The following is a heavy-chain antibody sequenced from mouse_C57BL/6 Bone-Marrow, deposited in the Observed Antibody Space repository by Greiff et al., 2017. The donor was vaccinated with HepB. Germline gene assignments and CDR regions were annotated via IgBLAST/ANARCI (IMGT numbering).Heavy chain of an antibody. Sequence: VQLQQSGAELARPGPSVKLSCTASGYTFTSYGIRWVNQSAGQGLEWMGVIYTRSGNTYYNEKFKGKATLTADKSSSTAYMELRSLTSEDSAVYYCARGYYGARFAYGGQGTLVTVSA. D-gene: IGHD1-1*01. CDR3: ARGYYGARFAY. J-gene: IGHJ3*01. CDR2: IYTRSGNT. CDR1: GYTFTSYG. V-gene: IGHV1-81*01.